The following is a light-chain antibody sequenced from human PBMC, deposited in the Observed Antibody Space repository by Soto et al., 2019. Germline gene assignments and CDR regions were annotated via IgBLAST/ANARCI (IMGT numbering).Light chain of an antibody. Sequence: EIVLTQSPGILSLSPGERATLSCRASQSVSNDFLAWYQQKPGQAPRLLIYGASTRATGIPDRFSGSGSGTDFTLTISRLEPEDFAVYYCQQYGSSPPWTFGQGTKVEIK. CDR2: GAS. V-gene: IGKV3-20*01. CDR1: QSVSNDF. CDR3: QQYGSSPPWT. J-gene: IGKJ1*01.